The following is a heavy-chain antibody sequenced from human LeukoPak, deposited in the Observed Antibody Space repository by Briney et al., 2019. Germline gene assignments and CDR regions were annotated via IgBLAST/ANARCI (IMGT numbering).Heavy chain of an antibody. Sequence: GGSLRLSCAASGFTVSSNYMSWVRQAPGKGLEWVSVIYSGGSTYYADSVKGRFTISRDNSKNTLYLQMNSLRAEDTAVNYCARDGYSYGPPLLGGQGTLVTVSS. V-gene: IGHV3-53*01. J-gene: IGHJ4*02. CDR2: IYSGGST. CDR3: ARDGYSYGPPLL. D-gene: IGHD5-18*01. CDR1: GFTVSSNY.